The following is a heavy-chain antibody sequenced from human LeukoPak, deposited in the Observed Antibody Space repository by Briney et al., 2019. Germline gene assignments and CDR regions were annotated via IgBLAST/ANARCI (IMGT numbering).Heavy chain of an antibody. V-gene: IGHV4-4*07. J-gene: IGHJ4*02. CDR2: IYTSGST. Sequence: SETLSLTCTVSGGXISGYYWSWIRQPAGKGLECIGRIYTSGSTNYNPSLKSRVTMSVDTSKNQFSLNLSSVTAADTAVYYCARDSSRTFDYWGQGTLVTVSS. CDR1: GGXISGYY. CDR3: ARDSSRTFDY.